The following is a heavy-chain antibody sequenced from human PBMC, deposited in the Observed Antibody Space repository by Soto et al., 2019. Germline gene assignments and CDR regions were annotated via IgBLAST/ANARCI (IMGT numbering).Heavy chain of an antibody. J-gene: IGHJ4*02. CDR1: GYSFKGYS. CDR2: MNTNNGNI. CDR3: AVIEGSGWTHFDL. V-gene: IGHV1-8*01. D-gene: IGHD6-19*01. Sequence: VSANVSCKPCGYSFKGYSICWVGQPTGQGLEWMGWMNTNNGNIGYAQKFQGRVTLTGDTSKNTAYMEMNSLTSDDTAIYYCAVIEGSGWTHFDLWGQGNLVTVSS.